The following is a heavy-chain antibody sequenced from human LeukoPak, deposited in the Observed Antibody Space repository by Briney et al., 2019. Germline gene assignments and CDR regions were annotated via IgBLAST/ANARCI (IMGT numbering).Heavy chain of an antibody. CDR1: GGTFSSYA. J-gene: IGHJ4*02. CDR2: IIPIFGTA. Sequence: SVKVSCKASGGTFSSYAISWVRQAPGQGLEWMGGIIPIFGTANYAQKFQGRVTITADESTSTAYMELSSLRSEDTAVYYCARGDRGSSWDPLDLSTPFDYWGQGTLVTVSS. V-gene: IGHV1-69*13. D-gene: IGHD6-13*01. CDR3: ARGDRGSSWDPLDLSTPFDY.